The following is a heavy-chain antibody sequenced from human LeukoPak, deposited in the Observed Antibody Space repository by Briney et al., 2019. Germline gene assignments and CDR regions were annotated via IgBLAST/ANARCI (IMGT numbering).Heavy chain of an antibody. D-gene: IGHD3-3*01. CDR3: ARDQRDDFWSGIYYYYYYGMDV. CDR2: ISAYNGNT. J-gene: IGHJ6*02. V-gene: IGHV1-18*01. Sequence: ASVKVSCKASGYTFTSYGISWVRQAPGQGLEWMGWISAYNGNTNYAQKLQGRVTMTTDTSTSTAYMELRSLRSDDTAVYYCARDQRDDFWSGIYYYYYYGMDVWGQGTTVTVSS. CDR1: GYTFTSYG.